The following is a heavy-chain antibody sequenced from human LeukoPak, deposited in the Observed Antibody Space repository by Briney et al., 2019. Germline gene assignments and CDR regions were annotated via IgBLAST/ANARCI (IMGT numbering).Heavy chain of an antibody. CDR2: INSDESTT. CDR1: GFTFSTYW. Sequence: GGSLRLSCAASGFTFSTYWMHWVRQAPGKGLVWVSRINSDESTTTYADSVKGRFTISRDNAKNTLYLQMNSLRAEDTAVYYCARYGELGAFDIWGQGTMVTVSS. D-gene: IGHD1-7*01. V-gene: IGHV3-74*01. J-gene: IGHJ3*02. CDR3: ARYGELGAFDI.